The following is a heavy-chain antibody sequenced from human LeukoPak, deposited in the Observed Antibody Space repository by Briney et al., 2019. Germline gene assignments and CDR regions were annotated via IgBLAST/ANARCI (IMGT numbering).Heavy chain of an antibody. J-gene: IGHJ5*02. D-gene: IGHD2-2*01. CDR3: AKQIVVPAEAVVT. CDR1: GFTFSDYY. Sequence: GGSLRLSCAASGFTFSDYYMSWIRQAPGKGLEWVSYISSSGSTIYYADSVKGRFTISRDNAKNSLYLQMNSLRAEDTAVYYCAKQIVVPAEAVVTWGQGTLVTVSS. CDR2: ISSSGSTI. V-gene: IGHV3-11*01.